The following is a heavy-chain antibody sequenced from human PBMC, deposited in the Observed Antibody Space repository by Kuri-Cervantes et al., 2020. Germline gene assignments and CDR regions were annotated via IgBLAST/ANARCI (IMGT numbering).Heavy chain of an antibody. D-gene: IGHD1-26*01. Sequence: GESLKISCAASGFTFSSYWMSWVRQAPGKGLEWVSSISSSSSYIYYADSVKGRFNNSRDNAKKSLYLQINSLRAEETAVYYCARGDPVHFGGSYGYYYYGMDVWGQGTTVTVSS. J-gene: IGHJ6*02. CDR1: GFTFSSYW. CDR2: ISSSSSYI. CDR3: ARGDPVHFGGSYGYYYYGMDV. V-gene: IGHV3-21*01.